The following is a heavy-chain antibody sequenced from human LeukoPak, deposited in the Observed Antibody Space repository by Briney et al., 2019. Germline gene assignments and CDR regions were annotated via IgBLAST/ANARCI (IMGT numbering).Heavy chain of an antibody. CDR3: ARDPPRDYHFDY. J-gene: IGHJ4*02. CDR1: GFTFSSYR. V-gene: IGHV3-21*01. Sequence: GGSLRLSCAASGFTFSSYRMNWVRQAPGKGLEWVSSISGSSSYIYYADSAKGRFTISRDNAKNSLYLQMNSLRAEDTAVYYCARDPPRDYHFDYWGQGTLVTVSS. CDR2: ISGSSSYI. D-gene: IGHD3-16*01.